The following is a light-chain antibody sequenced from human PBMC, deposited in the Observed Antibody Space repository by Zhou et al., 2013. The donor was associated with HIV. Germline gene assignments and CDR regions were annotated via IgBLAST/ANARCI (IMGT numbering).Light chain of an antibody. CDR3: QQYGSSLPIT. CDR1: HTVTSNY. J-gene: IGKJ5*01. CDR2: GAS. V-gene: IGKV3-20*01. Sequence: EIVLTQSPGTLSLSPGERATLSCRASHTVTSNYLAWYQHKPGQGPKVLIFGASTRANGIPDKFTGSGSGTDFTLTISRLEPEDFAVYYCQQYGSSLPITFGQGTRLEIK.